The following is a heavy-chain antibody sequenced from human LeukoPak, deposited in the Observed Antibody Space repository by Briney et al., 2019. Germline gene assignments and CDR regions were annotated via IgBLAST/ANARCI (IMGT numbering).Heavy chain of an antibody. J-gene: IGHJ6*03. V-gene: IGHV4-39*07. CDR2: IYYSGST. CDR3: ARGLVVPYYYMDV. CDR1: GGSISSSSYY. Sequence: SETLSLTCTVSGGSISSSSYYWGWIRQPPGKGLEWIGSIYYSGSTYYNPSLKSRVTISVDTSKNQFSLKLSSVTAADTAVYYCARGLVVPYYYMDVWGKGTTVTVSS. D-gene: IGHD2-2*01.